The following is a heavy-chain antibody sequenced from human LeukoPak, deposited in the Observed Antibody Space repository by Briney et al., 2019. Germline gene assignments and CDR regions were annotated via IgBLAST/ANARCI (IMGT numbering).Heavy chain of an antibody. Sequence: SVKVSCKASGGTFSSYAISWVRQAPGQGLEWMGGIIPIFGTANYAQKFQGRVTITADESTSTAYMELSSLRSEDTAVYYCAGPLAYYDSSGYYYWGQGTLVTVSS. V-gene: IGHV1-69*13. CDR1: GGTFSSYA. D-gene: IGHD3-22*01. CDR2: IIPIFGTA. J-gene: IGHJ4*02. CDR3: AGPLAYYDSSGYYY.